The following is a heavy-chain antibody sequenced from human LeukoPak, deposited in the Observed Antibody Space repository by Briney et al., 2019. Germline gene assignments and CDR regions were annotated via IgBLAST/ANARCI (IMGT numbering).Heavy chain of an antibody. D-gene: IGHD3-9*01. V-gene: IGHV1-2*02. CDR2: INPNSGGT. Sequence: ASVKVSCKASGYTFTGYYMHWVRQAPGQGLEWMGWINPNSGGTNYAQKFQGRVTMTRDTSISTAYMELSRLRSDDTAVYYCARMGGEWLRYFDWSYDAFDIWGQGTMVTVSS. J-gene: IGHJ3*02. CDR3: ARMGGEWLRYFDWSYDAFDI. CDR1: GYTFTGYY.